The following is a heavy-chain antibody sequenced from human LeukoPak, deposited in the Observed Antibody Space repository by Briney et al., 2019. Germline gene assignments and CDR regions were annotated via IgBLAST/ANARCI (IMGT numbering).Heavy chain of an antibody. CDR2: IYTSGST. CDR3: ARERGPVLGLWFGEPSTNYYGMDV. J-gene: IGHJ6*02. CDR1: GGSISSGSYY. V-gene: IGHV4-61*02. Sequence: SQTLSLTCTVSGGSISSGSYYWSWIRQPAGKGLEWIGRIYTSGSTNYNPSLKSRVTISVDTSKNQFSLKLSSVTAADTAVYYCARERGPVLGLWFGEPSTNYYGMDVWGQGTTVTVSS. D-gene: IGHD3-10*01.